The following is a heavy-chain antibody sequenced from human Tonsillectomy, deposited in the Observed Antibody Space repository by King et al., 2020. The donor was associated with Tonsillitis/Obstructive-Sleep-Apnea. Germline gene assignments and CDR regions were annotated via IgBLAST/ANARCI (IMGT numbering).Heavy chain of an antibody. CDR2: INPNSGGT. J-gene: IGHJ6*03. Sequence: VQLVESGAEVKKPGASVKVSCKASGYTFTGYYMHWVRQAPGQGLEWMGWINPNSGGTNYAQKFQGWVTMTRDTAISTAYMEVGRLRSDDTAVYYCARVGHYYYYMDVWGKGTTVTVSS. CDR1: GYTFTGYY. CDR3: ARVGHYYYYMDV. V-gene: IGHV1-2*04. D-gene: IGHD1-26*01.